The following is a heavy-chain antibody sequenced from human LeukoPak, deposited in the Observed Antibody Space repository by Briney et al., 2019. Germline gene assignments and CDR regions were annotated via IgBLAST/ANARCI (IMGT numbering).Heavy chain of an antibody. D-gene: IGHD2-15*01. J-gene: IGHJ4*02. V-gene: IGHV3-23*01. Sequence: GGSLRLSCAASGFTFSDYYMSWVRQAPGEGLEWVSALSGSGGSTYYAASVKGRFTISRDNSKNTLYLQMNSLRAEDTAVYYCAKERFIFVVARTDYWGQGTLVTVSS. CDR3: AKERFIFVVARTDY. CDR2: LSGSGGST. CDR1: GFTFSDYY.